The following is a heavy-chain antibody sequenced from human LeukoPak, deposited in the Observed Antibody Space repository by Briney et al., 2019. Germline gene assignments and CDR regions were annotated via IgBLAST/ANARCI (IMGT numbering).Heavy chain of an antibody. CDR1: GFTFSSYS. V-gene: IGHV3-21*01. D-gene: IGHD4-17*01. J-gene: IGHJ4*02. Sequence: GGSLRLSCAASGFTFSSYSMNWVRQAPGKGLEWVSSISSSSSYIHYADSVKGRFTISRDNAKNSLNLQMNSLRAEGTAVYYCARDSPARRDGDYEDFDYWGQGTLVTVSS. CDR2: ISSSSSYI. CDR3: ARDSPARRDGDYEDFDY.